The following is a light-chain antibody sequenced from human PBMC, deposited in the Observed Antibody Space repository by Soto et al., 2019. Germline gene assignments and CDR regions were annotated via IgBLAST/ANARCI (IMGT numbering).Light chain of an antibody. CDR1: PSISGG. J-gene: IGKJ1*01. CDR2: DAS. Sequence: DIQLTQSPSTLSASVGDRVSITCRASPSISGGLAWYQKKPEKAPRRLIYDASNLQSGVPSTFSGSGSGTEFTLTISNLHLEDFETYCCQQYNTDSPWTFGQGTKVEIK. V-gene: IGKV1-5*01. CDR3: QQYNTDSPWT.